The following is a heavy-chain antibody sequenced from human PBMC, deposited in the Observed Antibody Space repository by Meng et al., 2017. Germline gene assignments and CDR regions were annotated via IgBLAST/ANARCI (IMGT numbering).Heavy chain of an antibody. Sequence: QLQLQQSGPGLVKPPQTLSLICAISGDSVSSNSAAWNWIRQSPSRGLEWLGRAYYRSKWYHDYAESVKSRISIDPDTSKNQFSLQLRSVTPEDSAVYYCARGSYSFDSWGQRTLVTVSS. CDR3: ARGSYSFDS. CDR2: AYYRSKWYH. D-gene: IGHD1-26*01. V-gene: IGHV6-1*01. J-gene: IGHJ4*02. CDR1: GDSVSSNSAA.